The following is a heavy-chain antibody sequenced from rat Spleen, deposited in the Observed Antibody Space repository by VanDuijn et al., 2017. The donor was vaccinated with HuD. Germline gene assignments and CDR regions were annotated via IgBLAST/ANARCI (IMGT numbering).Heavy chain of an antibody. J-gene: IGHJ2*01. V-gene: IGHV5-7*01. CDR2: ISYDGSST. Sequence: EVQLVESGGGLVQPGRSLKLSCAASGFTFSDYNMAWVRQAPTKGLEWVATISYDGSSTYYPDSVKGRFTISRDNAKSTLYLQMNSLRSEDTATYYCSRSTYDHFDYWGQGVMVTVSS. D-gene: IGHD2-1*01. CDR1: GFTFSDYN. CDR3: SRSTYDHFDY.